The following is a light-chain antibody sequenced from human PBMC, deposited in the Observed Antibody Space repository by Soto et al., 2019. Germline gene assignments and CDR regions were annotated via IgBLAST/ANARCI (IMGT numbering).Light chain of an antibody. CDR3: QQRNSWPIT. Sequence: EIALTQSQATLSLSPGEGATLSCRASQSVSKYLAWYQQKPGQAPRLLIYDASNRGTGIPVRFSGSGSGTDFTLTISSLEPEDFAVYYCQQRNSWPITFGQGTRLEIK. V-gene: IGKV3-11*01. CDR1: QSVSKY. J-gene: IGKJ5*01. CDR2: DAS.